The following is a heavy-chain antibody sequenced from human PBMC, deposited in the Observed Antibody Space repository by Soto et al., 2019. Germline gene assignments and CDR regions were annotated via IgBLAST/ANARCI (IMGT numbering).Heavy chain of an antibody. J-gene: IGHJ4*02. CDR2: INHSGST. Sequence: QVQLQQWGAGLLKPSETLSLTCAVYGGSFSGYYWTWIRQPPRTGLEWIGEINHSGSTNYNPSLKSRVTISVDTSKNRFSLKLTSVTAADTAVYYCARDKITGLFDYWGQGTLVTVSS. CDR1: GGSFSGYY. D-gene: IGHD2-8*02. CDR3: ARDKITGLFDY. V-gene: IGHV4-34*01.